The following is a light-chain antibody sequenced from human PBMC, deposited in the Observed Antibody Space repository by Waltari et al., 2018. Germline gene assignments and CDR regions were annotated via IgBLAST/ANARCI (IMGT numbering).Light chain of an antibody. CDR2: WAS. V-gene: IGKV4-1*01. J-gene: IGKJ1*01. CDR1: QSVLFSSNSKNY. CDR3: QQFYTTPPT. Sequence: DIVMTQSPDSLAVSRGERATINCKSSQSVLFSSNSKNYLAWYQQKPGQPPKLLIYWASTRESGVPDRFSGSGSGTDFTLTISSLQAEDVAVYYCQQFYTTPPTFGQGTKVEIK.